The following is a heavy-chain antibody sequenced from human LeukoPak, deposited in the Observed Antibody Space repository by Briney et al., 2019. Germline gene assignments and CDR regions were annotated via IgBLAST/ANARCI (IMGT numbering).Heavy chain of an antibody. CDR1: GGPISIIRSH. D-gene: IGHD4-17*01. Sequence: PSETLSLPCTVSGGPISIIRSHGRSIRQPPGEVLDWIGSIYYSGSTYSDPSLKSRVTISVDTSKNQFSLKLSSVTAADTAVYYGARPYGAAGLDWGQGTLVTVSS. CDR2: IYYSGST. J-gene: IGHJ4*02. CDR3: ARPYGAAGLD. V-gene: IGHV4-39*01.